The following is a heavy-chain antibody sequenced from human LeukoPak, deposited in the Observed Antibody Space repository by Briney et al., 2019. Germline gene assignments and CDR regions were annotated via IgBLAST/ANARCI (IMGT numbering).Heavy chain of an antibody. V-gene: IGHV3-23*01. J-gene: IGHJ3*02. Sequence: GGSLRLSCVASGFTFSSYAMSWVRQAPGKGLEWVSAISGSGGSTYYADSVKGRFTISRDNSKNTLYLQMNSLRAEDTAVYYCAKRRGDIVVVPAAQAGAFDIWGQGTMVTVSS. CDR1: GFTFSSYA. D-gene: IGHD2-2*01. CDR2: ISGSGGST. CDR3: AKRRGDIVVVPAAQAGAFDI.